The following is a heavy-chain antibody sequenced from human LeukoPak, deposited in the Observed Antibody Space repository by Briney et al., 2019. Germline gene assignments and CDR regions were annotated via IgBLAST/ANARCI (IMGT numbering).Heavy chain of an antibody. CDR2: INPSGGST. Sequence: VSVKVSCKASGYTFTSYYMHWVRQARGQGLEWMGRINPSGGSTSYAQKLQGRVTMTRDMSTSTVYMELSSLRSEDTAVYYCAREVKTLAGRNKAFDIWGQGTMVTVSS. J-gene: IGHJ3*02. CDR1: GYTFTSYY. D-gene: IGHD3-22*01. V-gene: IGHV1-46*04. CDR3: AREVKTLAGRNKAFDI.